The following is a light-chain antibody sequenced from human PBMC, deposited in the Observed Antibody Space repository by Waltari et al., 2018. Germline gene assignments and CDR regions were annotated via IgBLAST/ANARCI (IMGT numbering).Light chain of an antibody. J-gene: IGLJ2*01. CDR1: SSDVGGYDL. CDR2: AVT. Sequence: QSALTQPASVSGSPGQSITISCAGTSSDVGGYDLVSWYQHHPDKAPKLLIYAVTTRPSWVSNSFSGSKSGNTASLTISGLQAEDEATYYCCSYLERTVFGGGTKLTVL. CDR3: CSYLERTV. V-gene: IGLV2-23*02.